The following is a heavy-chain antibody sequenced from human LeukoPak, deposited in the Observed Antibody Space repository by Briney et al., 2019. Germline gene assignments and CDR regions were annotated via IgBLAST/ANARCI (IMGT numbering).Heavy chain of an antibody. Sequence: ASVKVSCKASGGTFSSYAIGWVRQAPGQGLEWMGGIIPIFGTANYAQKFQGRVTITADESTSTAYMELRSLRSDDTAVYYCARDTSSSDDAFDIWGQGTMVTVSS. CDR1: GGTFSSYA. D-gene: IGHD6-13*01. CDR3: ARDTSSSDDAFDI. CDR2: IIPIFGTA. J-gene: IGHJ3*02. V-gene: IGHV1-69*13.